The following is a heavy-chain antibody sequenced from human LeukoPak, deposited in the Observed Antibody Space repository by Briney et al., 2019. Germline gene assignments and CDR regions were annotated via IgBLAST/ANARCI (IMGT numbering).Heavy chain of an antibody. J-gene: IGHJ4*02. CDR3: ANGLLVRGAAPLDY. Sequence: QPGGSLRLSCAASGFTFSSYAMSWVRQAPGKGLEWVSAISGSGGSTYYADPVKGRFTISRDNSKNTLYLQMNSLRAEDTAVYYCANGLLVRGAAPLDYWGQGTLVTVSS. CDR1: GFTFSSYA. D-gene: IGHD3-10*01. V-gene: IGHV3-23*01. CDR2: ISGSGGST.